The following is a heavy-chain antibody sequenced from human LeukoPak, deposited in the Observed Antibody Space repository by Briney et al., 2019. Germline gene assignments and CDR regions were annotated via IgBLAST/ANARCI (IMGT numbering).Heavy chain of an antibody. CDR3: ARDNPYSYDFWSGYSNWFDP. D-gene: IGHD3-3*01. CDR1: GFTFSSYE. J-gene: IGHJ5*02. CDR2: IKQDGSEK. Sequence: GGSLRLSCAASGFTFSSYEMNWVRQAPGKGLEWVANIKQDGSEKYYVDSVKGRFTISRDNAKNSLYLQMNSPRAEDTAVYYCARDNPYSYDFWSGYSNWFDPWGQGTLVTVSS. V-gene: IGHV3-7*01.